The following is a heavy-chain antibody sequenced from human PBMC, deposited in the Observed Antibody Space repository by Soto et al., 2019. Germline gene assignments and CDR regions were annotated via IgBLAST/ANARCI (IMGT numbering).Heavy chain of an antibody. J-gene: IGHJ6*02. V-gene: IGHV3-21*01. CDR1: GFTFRTYT. Sequence: EVQLVESGGGLVKPGGSLRLSCISSGFTFRTYTMNWVRQAPGKGLEWVSGIRGFSPYTFYAESVKGRFTIYRDNAKTSLYLQMNSLRAEDTAVYYCARDRGYDAHDYYYNAMDVWGQGTTVTVSS. D-gene: IGHD2-15*01. CDR2: IRGFSPYT. CDR3: ARDRGYDAHDYYYNAMDV.